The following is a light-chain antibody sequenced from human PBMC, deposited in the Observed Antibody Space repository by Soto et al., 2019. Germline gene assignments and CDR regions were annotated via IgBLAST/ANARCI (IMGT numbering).Light chain of an antibody. J-gene: IGKJ1*01. V-gene: IGKV3-20*01. CDR2: GAS. Sequence: EIVLTQSPGTLSLSPGERDTLSCRASQGVDSSYLAWYQQKPGQAPKLLIYGASSRATGNPDRFSGGGSGTDATRTLSRLDPEDAAGYYRQQYGRSLRTFGKGTKVEIK. CDR1: QGVDSSY. CDR3: QQYGRSLRT.